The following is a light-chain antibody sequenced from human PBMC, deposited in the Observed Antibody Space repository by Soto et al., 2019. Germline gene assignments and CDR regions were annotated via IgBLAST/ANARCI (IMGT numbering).Light chain of an antibody. Sequence: QSVLTQPASVSGSPGQSITISCTGTSSDVGSYNLVSWYQQHPGKAPKLMIYEGSKRPSGVSNRFSGSKSGNTASLTISGLQAEDEADYYCCSYADNNNFVFGGGTKGTVL. CDR3: CSYADNNNFV. CDR2: EGS. J-gene: IGLJ2*01. V-gene: IGLV2-23*03. CDR1: SSDVGSYNL.